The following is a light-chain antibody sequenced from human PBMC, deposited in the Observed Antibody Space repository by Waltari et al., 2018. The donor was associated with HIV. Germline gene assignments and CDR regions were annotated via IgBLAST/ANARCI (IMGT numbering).Light chain of an antibody. CDR1: SSSIGRKT. J-gene: IGLJ3*02. CDR2: IND. CDR3: AAWDDRLNVWV. V-gene: IGLV1-44*01. Sequence: QSVLTQPPSAPGTPGQMVTLSCSGGSSSIGRKTVDCYQQLPGTAPKLLIYINDQRPSGIPDRFSGSKSGTSASLAISGLQAEDEADYYCAAWDDRLNVWVFGGGTKLTVL.